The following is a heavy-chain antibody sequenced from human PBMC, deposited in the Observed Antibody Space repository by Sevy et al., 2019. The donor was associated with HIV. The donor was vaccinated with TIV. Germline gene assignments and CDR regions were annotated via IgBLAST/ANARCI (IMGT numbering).Heavy chain of an antibody. Sequence: GGSLRLSCAASGFTFNSHGFHWVRQAPGKGLEWVALISYDGRIKYYADSVKGRFIISRDDARNTLYLQMSGLRGEDKAVDYCGGKGGHTGAWSPGNFWGQGTLVTVSS. V-gene: IGHV3-30*15. CDR1: GFTFNSHG. D-gene: IGHD6-19*01. CDR3: GGKGGHTGAWSPGNF. J-gene: IGHJ4*02. CDR2: ISYDGRIK.